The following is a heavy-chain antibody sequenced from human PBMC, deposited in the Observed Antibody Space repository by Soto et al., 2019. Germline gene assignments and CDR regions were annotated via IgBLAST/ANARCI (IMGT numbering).Heavy chain of an antibody. V-gene: IGHV4-59*01. D-gene: IGHD5-12*01. J-gene: IGHJ4*02. Sequence: PSETLSRTCIVSGASINNYFWWSWIRQPPGKGLEWVGNIHYSGSTTYNPSLRSRLSVSVDTPKNQISLRLSSVTAADTAVYFCARGGGWLPEYWGQGTLVTVSS. CDR1: GASINNYF. CDR2: IHYSGST. CDR3: ARGGGWLPEY.